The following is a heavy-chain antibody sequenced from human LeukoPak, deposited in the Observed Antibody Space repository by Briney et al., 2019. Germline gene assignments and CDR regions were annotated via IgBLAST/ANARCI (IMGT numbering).Heavy chain of an antibody. CDR3: AAGFSNHGYIY. Sequence: VASVKVSCKASGLTFSTSAMQWVRQTRGQGLEWIGWTALGSGDTNYAQSLKERVTITRDMSTSTAYMEVSSLRSEDTAMYYCAAGFSNHGYIYWGQGTLVTVSS. D-gene: IGHD6-13*01. CDR2: TALGSGDT. J-gene: IGHJ4*02. V-gene: IGHV1-58*02. CDR1: GLTFSTSA.